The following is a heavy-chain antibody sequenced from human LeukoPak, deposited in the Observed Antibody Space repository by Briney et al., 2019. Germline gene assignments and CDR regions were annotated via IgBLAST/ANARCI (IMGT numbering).Heavy chain of an antibody. V-gene: IGHV3-30-3*01. D-gene: IGHD5-18*01. CDR1: GFTFSSYA. CDR3: AREGIQLWFGGVGDWFDP. Sequence: QPGRSLRLSCAASGFTFSSYAMHWVRQAPGKGLEWVAIISYDGSNKYYADSVKGRFTISRDNSKNTLYLQMNSLRAEDTAVYYCAREGIQLWFGGVGDWFDPWGQGTLITVSS. J-gene: IGHJ5*02. CDR2: ISYDGSNK.